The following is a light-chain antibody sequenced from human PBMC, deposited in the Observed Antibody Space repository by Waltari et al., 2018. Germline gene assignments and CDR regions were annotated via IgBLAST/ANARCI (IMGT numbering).Light chain of an antibody. Sequence: QSGMTQPASVTGSPGQSLTISCTGTSSDVGTYNLVSWYQQYPGKAPKLMVYEVTMRSSGVSDRFSGSKSGNTASLAISGLQSEDEADYYCATWDDRMNGHWVFGGGTKVTVL. V-gene: IGLV2-14*02. CDR2: EVT. CDR1: SSDVGTYNL. CDR3: ATWDDRMNGHWV. J-gene: IGLJ3*02.